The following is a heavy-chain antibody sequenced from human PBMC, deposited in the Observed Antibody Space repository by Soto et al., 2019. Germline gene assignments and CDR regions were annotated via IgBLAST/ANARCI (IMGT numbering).Heavy chain of an antibody. CDR2: VYYTGNT. D-gene: IGHD5-12*01. CDR1: GGSISTSS. Sequence: SETLSLTCTVSGGSISTSSWDWIRQAPGKGLEWIGCVYYTGNTNYNPSLKSRVTMSLDTSKNQFSLKLSSVTAADTAVYYCAAGGGLPRYYWGQGTLVTVS. V-gene: IGHV4-59*12. CDR3: AAGGGLPRYY. J-gene: IGHJ4*02.